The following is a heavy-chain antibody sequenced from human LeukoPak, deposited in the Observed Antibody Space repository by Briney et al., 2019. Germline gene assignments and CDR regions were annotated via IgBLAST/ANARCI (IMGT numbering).Heavy chain of an antibody. D-gene: IGHD5-24*01. J-gene: IGHJ4*02. Sequence: LGGSLRLSCAASGFTFSSYAMSWVRQAPGKGLEWVSAISGSGGSTYYADSVKGRFTISRDNSKNTLYLQMNSLRAEDTAVYYCAKGSGWLQFLNFDYWGQGTLVTVSS. CDR1: GFTFSSYA. CDR3: AKGSGWLQFLNFDY. V-gene: IGHV3-23*01. CDR2: ISGSGGST.